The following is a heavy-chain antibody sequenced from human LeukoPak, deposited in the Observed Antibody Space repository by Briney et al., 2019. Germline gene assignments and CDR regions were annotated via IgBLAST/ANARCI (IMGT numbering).Heavy chain of an antibody. CDR1: GGSISSSSYY. Sequence: KPSQTLSLTCTVSGGSISSSSYYWGWIRQPPGKGLEWIGSIYYSGSTYYNPSLKSRVTISVDTSKNQFSLKLSSVTAADTAVYYCASRRRITIFGVVSTTGDNWFDPWGQGTLVTVSS. V-gene: IGHV4-39*01. J-gene: IGHJ5*02. CDR2: IYYSGST. CDR3: ASRRRITIFGVVSTTGDNWFDP. D-gene: IGHD3-3*01.